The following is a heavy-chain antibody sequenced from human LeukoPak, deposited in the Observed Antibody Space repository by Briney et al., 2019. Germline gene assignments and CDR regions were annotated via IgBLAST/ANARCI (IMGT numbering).Heavy chain of an antibody. CDR2: IYYSGST. D-gene: IGHD3-22*01. Sequence: SETLSLTCTVSGGSISSYYWSWIRQPPGKGLEWIGYIYYSGSTNYNPSLKSRVTISVDTSKNQFSLKLSSVTAADTAVYYCARGGRNYYDSSGQRGFGYWGQGTLVTVSS. J-gene: IGHJ4*02. CDR1: GGSISSYY. CDR3: ARGGRNYYDSSGQRGFGY. V-gene: IGHV4-59*12.